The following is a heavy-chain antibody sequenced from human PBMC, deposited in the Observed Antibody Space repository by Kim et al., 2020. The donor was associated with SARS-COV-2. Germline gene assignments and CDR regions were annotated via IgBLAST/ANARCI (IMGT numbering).Heavy chain of an antibody. CDR1: GFTFSSYA. D-gene: IGHD2-2*01. CDR3: ARSGSSSTDDAFDI. Sequence: GGSLRLSCAASGFTFSSYAMHWVRQAPGKGLEWVAVISYDGSNKYYADSVKGRFTISRDNSKNTLYLQMNSLRAEDTAVYYCARSGSSSTDDAFDIWGQGTMVTVSS. V-gene: IGHV3-30-3*01. CDR2: ISYDGSNK. J-gene: IGHJ3*02.